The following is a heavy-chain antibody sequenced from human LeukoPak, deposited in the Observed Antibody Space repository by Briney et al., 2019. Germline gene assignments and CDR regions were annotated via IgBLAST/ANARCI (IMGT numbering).Heavy chain of an antibody. D-gene: IGHD3-22*01. CDR3: ARAGRYYDSTRYYWYFDF. J-gene: IGHJ4*02. Sequence: SGTLSLTCAVSGGSISSSNWWSWVRQPPEKGLEWIGEISQSGSTNYNPSLKSRVTMSVDKSKNQFSLKLTSVTAADTAVYYCARAGRYYDSTRYYWYFDFWGQGTLVTVSS. CDR2: ISQSGST. CDR1: GGSISSSNW. V-gene: IGHV4-4*02.